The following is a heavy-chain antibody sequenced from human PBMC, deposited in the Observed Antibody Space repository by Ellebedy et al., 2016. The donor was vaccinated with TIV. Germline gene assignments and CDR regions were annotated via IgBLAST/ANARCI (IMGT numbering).Heavy chain of an antibody. CDR2: IDPGDSDT. Sequence: GESLKISCKGSGYSFTSYWIGWVRQMPGKGLEWMGSIDPGDSDTRYSPSFQGQVTISADKSISTAYLHWRSLKASDTAMYYCARLPLSGVGWFDPWGQGTLVTVSS. CDR3: ARLPLSGVGWFDP. D-gene: IGHD2-15*01. V-gene: IGHV5-51*01. J-gene: IGHJ5*02. CDR1: GYSFTSYW.